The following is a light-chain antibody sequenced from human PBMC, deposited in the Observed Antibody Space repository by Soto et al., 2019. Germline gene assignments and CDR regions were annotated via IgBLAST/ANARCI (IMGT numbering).Light chain of an antibody. V-gene: IGKV1-5*01. CDR1: QSISVY. CDR3: HQYATSATT. J-gene: IGKJ2*01. Sequence: DIQMTQSPSTLSASVGDRVTITCRASQSISVYLAWYQQRPREAPKLLIYGGSSLESGVPSRFSGSGSGTEFTLTISSLQPTDFATYYCHQYATSATTFGQGTKLEI. CDR2: GGS.